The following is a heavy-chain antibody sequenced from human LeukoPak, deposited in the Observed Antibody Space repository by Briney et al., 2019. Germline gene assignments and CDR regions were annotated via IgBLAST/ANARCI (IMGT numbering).Heavy chain of an antibody. D-gene: IGHD3-22*01. V-gene: IGHV1-69*13. CDR1: GGTFSSYA. CDR3: ASNLWDDSSTDY. J-gene: IGHJ4*02. Sequence: SVKVSCKASGGTFSSYAISWVRQAPGQGLEWMGGIIPIFGTANYAQKLQGRVTITADESTSTAYMELSSLRSEDTAVYYCASNLWDDSSTDYWGQGTLVTVSS. CDR2: IIPIFGTA.